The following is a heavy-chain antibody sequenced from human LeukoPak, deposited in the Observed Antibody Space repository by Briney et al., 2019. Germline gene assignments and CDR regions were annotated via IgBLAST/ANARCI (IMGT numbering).Heavy chain of an antibody. CDR3: ASGAYYYYGMDV. J-gene: IGHJ6*02. CDR1: GGSISSGGYY. CDR2: IYYSGST. D-gene: IGHD1-26*01. Sequence: PSETQSLTCTVSGGSISSGGYYWSWIRQHPGKGLEWIGYIYYSGSTYYNPSLKSRVTISVDTSKNQFSLKLSSVTAADTAVYYCASGAYYYYGMDVWGQGTTVTVSS. V-gene: IGHV4-31*03.